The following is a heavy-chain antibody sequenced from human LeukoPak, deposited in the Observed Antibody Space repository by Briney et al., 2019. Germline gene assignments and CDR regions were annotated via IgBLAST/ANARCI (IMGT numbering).Heavy chain of an antibody. CDR3: ARGGYDSSGHYNWFDP. Sequence: SETLSLTCTVSGGSISRYYWSWIRQPPGKGLEWIGYVYYSGGTNHNPSLKSRVTISVDTSKNQFSLKLSSVTAADTAVYFCARGGYDSSGHYNWFDPWGQGTLVTVSS. CDR2: VYYSGGT. CDR1: GGSISRYY. V-gene: IGHV4-59*01. D-gene: IGHD3-22*01. J-gene: IGHJ5*02.